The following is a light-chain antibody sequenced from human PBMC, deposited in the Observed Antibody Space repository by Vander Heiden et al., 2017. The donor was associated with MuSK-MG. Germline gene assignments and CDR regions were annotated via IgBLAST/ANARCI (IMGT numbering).Light chain of an antibody. CDR1: SLRSYY. CDR2: GKN. J-gene: IGLJ3*02. V-gene: IGLV3-19*01. CDR3: NSRDSSGNNWV. Sequence: SSQLTQAPAVSLTLGQTVRITCQGDSLRSYYASWYQQKPGQAPVLVIYGKNNRPSGIPDRFSGSSSGNTASLTTTGAQAEDEADYYCNSRDSSGNNWVFGGGTKLTVL.